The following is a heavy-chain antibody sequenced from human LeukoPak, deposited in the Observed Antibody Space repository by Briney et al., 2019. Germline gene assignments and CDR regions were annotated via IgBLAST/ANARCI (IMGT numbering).Heavy chain of an antibody. CDR1: GGSLSSGGYS. D-gene: IGHD3-10*01. CDR2: IYYSGST. J-gene: IGHJ4*02. V-gene: IGHV4-31*03. Sequence: NPSQTLSLTCTVSGGSLSSGGYSWSWIRQHPGKGLESIGYIYYSGSTYYNPSLKSRVTVSVDTSKNQFSLKLSSVTAADTAVYYCARDRGYYFDYWGQGTLVTVSS. CDR3: ARDRGYYFDY.